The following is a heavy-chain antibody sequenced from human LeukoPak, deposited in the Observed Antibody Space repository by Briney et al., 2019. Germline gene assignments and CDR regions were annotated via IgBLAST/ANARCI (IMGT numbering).Heavy chain of an antibody. Sequence: SDTLPLICTVSGGSISSFYWRWIRQPPGKGLEWIGYIYHSGTTYYNPSLKSRVTISVDTSKNQFSLKLSSVTAADTAEYYCARVLASDSDYYYYGMDVWGQGTTVTVSS. J-gene: IGHJ6*02. V-gene: IGHV4-59*07. D-gene: IGHD2-15*01. CDR2: IYHSGTT. CDR3: ARVLASDSDYYYYGMDV. CDR1: GGSISSFY.